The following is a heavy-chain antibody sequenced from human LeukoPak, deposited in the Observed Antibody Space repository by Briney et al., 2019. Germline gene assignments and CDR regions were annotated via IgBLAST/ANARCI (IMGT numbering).Heavy chain of an antibody. Sequence: GGSLRLSCAASGFTFSSYAMHWVRQAPGKGLEWAAVISYDGSNKYYADSVKGRFTISRDNSKNTLYLQMNSLRAEDTAVYYCARALLWFGELLGTDYWGQGTLVTVSS. CDR3: ARALLWFGELLGTDY. CDR2: ISYDGSNK. D-gene: IGHD3-10*01. CDR1: GFTFSSYA. J-gene: IGHJ4*02. V-gene: IGHV3-30*04.